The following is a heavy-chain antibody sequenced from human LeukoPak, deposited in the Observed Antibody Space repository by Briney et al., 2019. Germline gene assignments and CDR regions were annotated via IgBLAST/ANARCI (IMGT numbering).Heavy chain of an antibody. J-gene: IGHJ4*02. D-gene: IGHD3-22*01. CDR3: ASDGGCYDSSGLDY. CDR1: GFTVSSNY. V-gene: IGHV3-53*01. Sequence: PGGSLRLSCAASGFTVSSNYMSWVRQAPGKGLEWVSVIYSGGSTYYADSVKGRFTISRDNSKDTLYLQMNSLRAEDTAVYYCASDGGCYDSSGLDYWGQGTLVTVSS. CDR2: IYSGGST.